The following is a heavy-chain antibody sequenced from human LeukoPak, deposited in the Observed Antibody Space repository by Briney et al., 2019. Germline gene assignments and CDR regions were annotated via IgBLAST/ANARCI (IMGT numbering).Heavy chain of an antibody. CDR1: GFTFSSYW. CDR3: ARDMVAGGPEY. D-gene: IGHD6-19*01. Sequence: GGSLRLSCAASGFTFSSYWMHWVRQAPGKGLVWVSRINSDGITTSYADSVKGRFTISRDNAKNTLYLQMNSLRAEDTAVYYCARDMVAGGPEYWGQGTLVTVSS. V-gene: IGHV3-74*01. J-gene: IGHJ4*02. CDR2: INSDGITT.